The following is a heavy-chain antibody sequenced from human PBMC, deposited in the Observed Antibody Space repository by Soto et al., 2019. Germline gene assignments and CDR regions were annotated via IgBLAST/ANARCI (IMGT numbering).Heavy chain of an antibody. V-gene: IGHV2-5*02. CDR3: ASRYSYSWDSYFNY. CDR2: IYWDDDK. Sequence: SGPTLVNPTQTLTLTCTFSGFSLSTREVGVGWIRQPPGKALEWLALIYWDDDKRYRPSLKSRLTIVKDTSKNLVILVMTNMDPEDTATYYCASRYSYSWDSYFNYWGQGTLVTVSS. J-gene: IGHJ4*02. D-gene: IGHD1-26*01. CDR1: GFSLSTREVG.